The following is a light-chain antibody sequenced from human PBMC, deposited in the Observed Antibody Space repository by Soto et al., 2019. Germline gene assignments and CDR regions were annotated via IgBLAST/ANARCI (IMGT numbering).Light chain of an antibody. CDR2: EVS. CDR3: SSYTSSSTRV. Sequence: QSALTQPASVSGSPGQSITISCTGTSSDVGGYNYVSWYQQHPGKAPKVMIYEVSKRPSGVSNRFSGSKSGNTASLTIPGLQAEDEADYYCSSYTSSSTRVFGTGTKLTVL. J-gene: IGLJ1*01. V-gene: IGLV2-14*01. CDR1: SSDVGGYNY.